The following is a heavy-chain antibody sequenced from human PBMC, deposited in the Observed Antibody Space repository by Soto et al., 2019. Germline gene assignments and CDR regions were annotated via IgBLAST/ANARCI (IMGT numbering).Heavy chain of an antibody. CDR1: GGSISSGVYY. V-gene: IGHV4-30-4*01. D-gene: IGHD2-8*01. CDR2: IYYSGST. J-gene: IGHJ4*02. CDR3: ARSHYTYGLLIDY. Sequence: PSETLSLTCTVSGGSISSGVYYWSWIRQPPGKGLEWIGYIYYSGSTFSHPSLTSRVFISVDTSKNEFSLRLTSVTAADTAVYYCARSHYTYGLLIDYWGPGTLVTVSS.